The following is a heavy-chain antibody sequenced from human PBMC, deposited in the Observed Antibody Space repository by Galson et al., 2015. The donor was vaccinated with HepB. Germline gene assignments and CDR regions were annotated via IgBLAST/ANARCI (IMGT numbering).Heavy chain of an antibody. CDR1: GFTFSDYY. V-gene: IGHV3-11*01. J-gene: IGHJ4*02. CDR2: ISSSGNTI. Sequence: SLRLSCAASGFTFSDYYMSWIRQAPGKGLEWVSYISSSGNTIYYADSVKGRFTISRDNAKNSLSLQMNSLRAEDTAVYYCARDDYIWGSYRFGLWGQGTLVTVSS. CDR3: ARDDYIWGSYRFGL. D-gene: IGHD3-16*02.